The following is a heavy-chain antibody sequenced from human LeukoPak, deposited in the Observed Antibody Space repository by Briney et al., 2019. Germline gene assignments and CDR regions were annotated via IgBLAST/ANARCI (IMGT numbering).Heavy chain of an antibody. V-gene: IGHV4-34*01. CDR3: ARLSSKAY. D-gene: IGHD5/OR15-5a*01. CDR2: INHSGST. J-gene: IGHJ4*02. CDR1: GGSFSGYY. Sequence: SETLSLTCAVYGGSFSGYYWSWIRQPPGKGLEWIGEINHSGSTNYNPPLKSRVTISVDTSKNQFSLKLSSVTAADTAVYYCARLSSKAYWGQGTLVTVSS.